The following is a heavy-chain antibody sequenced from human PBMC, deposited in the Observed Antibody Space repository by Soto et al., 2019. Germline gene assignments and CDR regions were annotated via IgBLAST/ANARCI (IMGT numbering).Heavy chain of an antibody. CDR2: ISGSGGST. V-gene: IGHV3-23*01. D-gene: IGHD6-13*01. CDR1: GFTFSSYA. J-gene: IGHJ6*02. CDR3: AKDERSSSWYGYYYYGMDV. Sequence: GGSLRLSCAASGFTFSSYAMSWVRQAPGKGLEWVSAISGSGGSTYYADSVKGRFTISRDNSKNTLYLQMNSLRAEDTAVYYCAKDERSSSWYGYYYYGMDVWGQGTTVTSP.